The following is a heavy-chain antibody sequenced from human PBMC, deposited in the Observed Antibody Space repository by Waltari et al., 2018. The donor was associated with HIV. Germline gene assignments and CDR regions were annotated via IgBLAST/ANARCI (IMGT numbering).Heavy chain of an antibody. CDR2: INHGGST. CDR1: GGSFSDYY. J-gene: IGHJ4*02. D-gene: IGHD6-19*01. Sequence: QVQLQQWGAVLLKPSETLSLTCAVYGGSFSDYYWSWIRQSPGRGLEWIAEINHGGSTNYNPSLQSRVTVSVDTSKNQFSLRVTSVTAADTAVYYCARDPHSRIAVPGTGGYYFDYWGQGTLITVSS. CDR3: ARDPHSRIAVPGTGGYYFDY. V-gene: IGHV4-34*01.